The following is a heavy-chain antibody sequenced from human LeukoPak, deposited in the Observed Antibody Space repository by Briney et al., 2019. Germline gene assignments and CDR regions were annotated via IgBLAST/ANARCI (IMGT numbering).Heavy chain of an antibody. J-gene: IGHJ4*02. D-gene: IGHD3-22*01. CDR1: GFTFNNAW. CDR2: ISSSRSYT. V-gene: IGHV3-11*03. CDR3: ARLTYYYDSSGYYLFDY. Sequence: KTGGSLRLSCVASGFTFNNAWMNWVRQAPGKGLEWVSYISSSRSYTNYADSVKARFTISRDNAKNSLYLQMNSLRAEDTAVYHCARLTYYYDSSGYYLFDYWGQGTLVTVSS.